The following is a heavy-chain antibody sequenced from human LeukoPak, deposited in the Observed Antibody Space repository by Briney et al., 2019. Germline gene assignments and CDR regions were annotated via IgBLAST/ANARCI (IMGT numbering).Heavy chain of an antibody. CDR1: GYTFTSYG. V-gene: IGHV1-18*01. CDR2: ISAYNGNT. D-gene: IGHD3-10*01. J-gene: IGHJ6*03. Sequence: ASVKVSCKASGYTFTSYGISWVRQAPGQGLEWMGWISAYNGNTNYAQKLQGRVTMTTDTSTSTAYMELRSLRSDDTAVYYCARGRAMARGVITPRYYYYYMDVWGKGTTVTVSS. CDR3: ARGRAMARGVITPRYYYYYMDV.